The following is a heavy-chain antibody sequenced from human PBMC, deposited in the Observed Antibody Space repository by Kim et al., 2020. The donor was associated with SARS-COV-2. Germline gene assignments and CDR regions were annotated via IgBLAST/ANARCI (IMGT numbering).Heavy chain of an antibody. Sequence: SETLSLTCTVSGGSISSAGSYCSWIRQHPGKGLEWIGSRYYSGSSYYNPSLRSRVTISVDTSNNQFSLKLSSVTAADTAVYYCARNFDQRAAAGSEDAFDIWGLGTMVTVSS. CDR2: RYYSGSS. CDR1: GGSISSAGSY. D-gene: IGHD6-13*01. CDR3: ARNFDQRAAAGSEDAFDI. V-gene: IGHV4-31*03. J-gene: IGHJ3*02.